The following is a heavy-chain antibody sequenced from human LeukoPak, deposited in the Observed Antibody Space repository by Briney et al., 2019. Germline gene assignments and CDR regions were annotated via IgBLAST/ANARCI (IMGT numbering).Heavy chain of an antibody. D-gene: IGHD3-22*01. J-gene: IGHJ4*02. Sequence: SETLSLTCAVYGGSFSGYYWSWIRQPPGKGLEWIGEINHSGSTNYNPSLKSRVTISVDTSKNQLSLKLSSVTAADTAVYYCARNYYDSSGYSLYFDYWGQGTLVTVSS. CDR2: INHSGST. CDR3: ARNYYDSSGYSLYFDY. CDR1: GGSFSGYY. V-gene: IGHV4-34*01.